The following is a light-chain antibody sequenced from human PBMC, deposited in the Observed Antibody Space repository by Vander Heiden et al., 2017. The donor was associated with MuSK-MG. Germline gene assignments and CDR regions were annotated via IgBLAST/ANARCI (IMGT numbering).Light chain of an antibody. J-gene: IGKJ4*01. CDR1: QSLLHRLNNSNY. V-gene: IGKV4-1*01. CDR3: QQYYRSPLT. Sequence: DIVVTQSPESPVVSLGERATINCRSSQSLLHRLNNSNYLAWFQQKPGQPPKLLIYWASTRETGVPDRFSGSGSGTDFTLTISGLQAEDVADYYCQQYYRSPLTFGGGTKVRIK. CDR2: WAS.